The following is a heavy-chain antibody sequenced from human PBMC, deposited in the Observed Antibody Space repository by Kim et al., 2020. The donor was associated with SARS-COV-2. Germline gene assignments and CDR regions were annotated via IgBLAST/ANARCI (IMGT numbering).Heavy chain of an antibody. CDR3: ARWATPRYFDY. V-gene: IGHV3-23*01. J-gene: IGHJ4*02. Sequence: GGSLRLSCAVSGLTFTTNGMNWVRQAPGKGLEWVAAITDGSGSTTYYADPVKGRFTISRDNSKNPFYLEMNSLRADDTAVYYCARWATPRYFDYWGQGILVAV. CDR2: ITDGSGST. D-gene: IGHD2-15*01. CDR1: GLTFTTNG.